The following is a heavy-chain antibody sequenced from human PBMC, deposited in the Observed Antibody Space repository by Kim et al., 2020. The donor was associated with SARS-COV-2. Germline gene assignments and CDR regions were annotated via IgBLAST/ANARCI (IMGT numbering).Heavy chain of an antibody. Sequence: ASVKVSCKASGYTFTGYYMHWVRQAPGQGLEWMGWINPNSGGTNYAQKFQGRVTMTRDTSISTAYMELSRLRSDDTAVYYCARAYIVVVPAVFKELHYYYGMDVWGQGTTVTVSS. D-gene: IGHD2-2*01. V-gene: IGHV1-2*02. J-gene: IGHJ6*02. CDR2: INPNSGGT. CDR3: ARAYIVVVPAVFKELHYYYGMDV. CDR1: GYTFTGYY.